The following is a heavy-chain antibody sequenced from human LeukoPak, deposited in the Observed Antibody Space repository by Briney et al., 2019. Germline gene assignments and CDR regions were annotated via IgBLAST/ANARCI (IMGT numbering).Heavy chain of an antibody. J-gene: IGHJ4*02. V-gene: IGHV1-2*02. CDR2: INPNSGGT. Sequence: ASVKVSCKASGYTFTGYYMHWVRQAPGQGLEWMGWINPNSGGTIYAEKFQGRVTMTRDTSISTAYMELSRLRSDDTAVYYCARDEGYCSSASCSAELDCWGQGTLVTVSS. D-gene: IGHD2-2*01. CDR3: ARDEGYCSSASCSAELDC. CDR1: GYTFTGYY.